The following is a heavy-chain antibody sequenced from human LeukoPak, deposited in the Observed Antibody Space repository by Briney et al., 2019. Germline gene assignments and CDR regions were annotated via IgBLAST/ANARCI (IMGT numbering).Heavy chain of an antibody. D-gene: IGHD4-11*01. J-gene: IGHJ4*02. V-gene: IGHV5-51*01. CDR3: ARAYSNYYFDY. Sequence: GESLKISCKGSGYRFTSYWIGWVRRMPGKGREWRGIIYPGDSDTRYSPSFHGQVTTSADKSISTAYLQWSSLKASDTAMYYCARAYSNYYFDYWGQGTLVTVSS. CDR2: IYPGDSDT. CDR1: GYRFTSYW.